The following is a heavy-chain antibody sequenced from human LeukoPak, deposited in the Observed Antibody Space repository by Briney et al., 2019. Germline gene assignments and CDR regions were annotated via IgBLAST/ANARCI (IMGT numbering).Heavy chain of an antibody. Sequence: PGRSLRLSCAASGFTYSHNGMHWVRQAPGKGLEWVAVIWSDATEKYYGDAVKGRFTISRDNSRNTLYLQMNSLRVEDTAVYYCAKDAQRGFDCSNSLEYWGQGTLVTVSS. CDR1: GFTYSHNG. CDR2: IWSDATEK. V-gene: IGHV3-33*06. CDR3: AKDAQRGFDCSNSLEY. J-gene: IGHJ4*02. D-gene: IGHD4-11*01.